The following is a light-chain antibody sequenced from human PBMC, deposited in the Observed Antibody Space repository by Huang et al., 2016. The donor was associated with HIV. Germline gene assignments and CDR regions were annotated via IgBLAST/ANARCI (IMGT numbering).Light chain of an antibody. Sequence: EIVMTQSPATLSVSPGERATLSCRASESVSSSVAWYQQQPGQSPRLRIFGASTRAAGVPVRFSGSGSGTEFTLTSSSLQSEDFAFYYCQQYNNWPPWTFGQGTKVETK. CDR2: GAS. J-gene: IGKJ1*01. CDR3: QQYNNWPPWT. V-gene: IGKV3-15*01. CDR1: ESVSSS.